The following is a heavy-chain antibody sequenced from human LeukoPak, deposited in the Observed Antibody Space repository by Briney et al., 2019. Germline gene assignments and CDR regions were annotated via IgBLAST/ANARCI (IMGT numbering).Heavy chain of an antibody. CDR1: GYSFNNYW. J-gene: IGHJ5*01. CDR2: IYPGDSDT. CDR3: ARWAASGIGFDF. Sequence: HGESLEISCKGSGYSFNNYWIAWVRQMPGKGLEWMGIIYPGDSDTRYSPSFQGQVTISADKSISTAYLEWSSLKASDTAMFYCARWAASGIGFDFWGQGTLVTVSS. D-gene: IGHD6-13*01. V-gene: IGHV5-51*01.